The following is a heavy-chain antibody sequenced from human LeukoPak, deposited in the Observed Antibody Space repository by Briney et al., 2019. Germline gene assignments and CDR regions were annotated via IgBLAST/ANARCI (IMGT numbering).Heavy chain of an antibody. CDR3: ARVSFFENSSGFDY. Sequence: GASVTVSCKASGYTFTSYGISWVRQAPGQGLEWMGWISAYNGNTNYAQKLQGRVTMTTDTSTSTAYMELRSLRSDDTAVYYCARVSFFENSSGFDYWGQGTLVTVSS. CDR1: GYTFTSYG. CDR2: ISAYNGNT. D-gene: IGHD3-22*01. V-gene: IGHV1-18*01. J-gene: IGHJ4*02.